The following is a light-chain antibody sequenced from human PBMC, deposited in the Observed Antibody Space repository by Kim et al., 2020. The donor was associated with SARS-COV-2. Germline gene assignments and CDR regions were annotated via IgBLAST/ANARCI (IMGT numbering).Light chain of an antibody. Sequence: DIQMTQSPSALSASVGERVTITCRASQGIGNHLAWYQQKPGKVPKLLFYAASTLQSGVPSRFSGSRSGTDFTLTISSLQPEDVATYYCQKYDIAPRTFGQGTKVDIK. CDR2: AAS. CDR3: QKYDIAPRT. CDR1: QGIGNH. V-gene: IGKV1-27*01. J-gene: IGKJ1*01.